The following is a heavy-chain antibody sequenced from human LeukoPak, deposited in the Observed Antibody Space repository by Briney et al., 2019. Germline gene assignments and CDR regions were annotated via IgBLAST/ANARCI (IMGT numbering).Heavy chain of an antibody. CDR3: AREGKKAHYYGSGSYYNRAFDY. CDR1: GGSFSGYY. J-gene: IGHJ4*02. V-gene: IGHV4-34*01. Sequence: PSETLSLTCAVYGGSFSGYYWSWIRQPPRKGLEWIGEINHSGSTNYNPSLKSRVTISVDTSKNQFSLKLSSVTAADTAVYYCAREGKKAHYYGSGSYYNRAFDYWGQGTLVTVSS. CDR2: INHSGST. D-gene: IGHD3-10*01.